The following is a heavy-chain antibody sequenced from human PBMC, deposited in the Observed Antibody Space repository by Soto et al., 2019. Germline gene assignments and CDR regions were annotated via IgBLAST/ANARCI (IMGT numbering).Heavy chain of an antibody. J-gene: IGHJ4*02. CDR1: GFTVSNNY. V-gene: IGHV3-23*01. CDR3: AKVSGSGSYSLDY. D-gene: IGHD1-26*01. CDR2: ISGSGGST. Sequence: GGSLRLSCAVSGFTVSNNYMSWVRQAPGKGLEWVSAISGSGGSTYYADSVKGRFTISRDNSKNTLYLQMNSLRAEDTAVYYCAKVSGSGSYSLDYWGQGTLVTVSS.